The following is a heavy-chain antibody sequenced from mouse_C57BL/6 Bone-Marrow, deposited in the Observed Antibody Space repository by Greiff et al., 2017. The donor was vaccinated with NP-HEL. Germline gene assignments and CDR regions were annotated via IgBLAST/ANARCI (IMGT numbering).Heavy chain of an antibody. V-gene: IGHV1-81*01. CDR1: GYTFTSYG. D-gene: IGHD2-2*01. J-gene: IGHJ3*01. Sequence: VQLQQSGAELARPGASVKLSCKASGYTFTSYGISWVKQRTGQGLEWIGEIYPRSGNTYYNEKFKGKATLTADKSSSTAYMELRSLTSEDSAVYFWAGERNGSTMVTTDAYWGQGTLVTVSA. CDR2: IYPRSGNT. CDR3: AGERNGSTMVTTDAY.